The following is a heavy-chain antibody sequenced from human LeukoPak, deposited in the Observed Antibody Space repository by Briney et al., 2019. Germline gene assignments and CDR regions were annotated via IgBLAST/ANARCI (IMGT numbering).Heavy chain of an antibody. D-gene: IGHD6-13*01. V-gene: IGHV4-4*07. CDR2: IYTSGST. Sequence: NPSETLSLTCTVSGGSISSYYWSWIRQPAGKGLEWIGRIYTSGSTNYNPSLKSRVTMSVDTSKNQFSLKLSSVTAADTAVYYCARDRSSSWHSRDAFDIWGQGTMVTVSS. CDR3: ARDRSSSWHSRDAFDI. J-gene: IGHJ3*02. CDR1: GGSISSYY.